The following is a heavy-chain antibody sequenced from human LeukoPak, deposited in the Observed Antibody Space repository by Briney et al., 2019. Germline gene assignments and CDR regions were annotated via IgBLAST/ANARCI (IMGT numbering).Heavy chain of an antibody. Sequence: GGSLRLSCAASGFTFSSYAMSWVRQAPGRGLEWVSAISGSGGSTYYADSVKGRFTISRDNSKNTLYLQMNSLRAEDTAVYYCAKVMKWSGSYYFDYWGQGTLVTVSS. J-gene: IGHJ4*02. CDR3: AKVMKWSGSYYFDY. CDR2: ISGSGGST. V-gene: IGHV3-23*01. CDR1: GFTFSSYA. D-gene: IGHD1-26*01.